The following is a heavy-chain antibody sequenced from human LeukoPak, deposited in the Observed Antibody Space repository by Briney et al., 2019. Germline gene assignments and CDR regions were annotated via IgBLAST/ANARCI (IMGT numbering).Heavy chain of an antibody. V-gene: IGHV5-51*01. CDR1: GYSFSDFR. CDR3: ARPSQLVLGDSIGLFDY. Sequence: GESLKISCKGSGYSFSDFRIVWVRQMPGKGLEWMGVVYPGDSDTRYSPSLQGQVTISADKSISTAYLQWSSLKASDTAMYYCARPSQLVLGDSIGLFDYWGQGTLVTVSS. J-gene: IGHJ4*02. D-gene: IGHD3-22*01. CDR2: VYPGDSDT.